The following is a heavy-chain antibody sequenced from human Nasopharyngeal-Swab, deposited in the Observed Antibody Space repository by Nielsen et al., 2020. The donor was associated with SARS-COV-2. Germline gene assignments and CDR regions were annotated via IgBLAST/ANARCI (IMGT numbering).Heavy chain of an antibody. J-gene: IGHJ4*02. Sequence: WIRQPPGKGLEWVAVISYDGSNKYYADSVKGRFTISRGNSKNTLYLQMNSPRAEDTAVYYCARVLTGTFYYDSSGYPDYWGQGTLVTVSS. CDR3: ARVLTGTFYYDSSGYPDY. D-gene: IGHD3-22*01. V-gene: IGHV3-33*05. CDR2: ISYDGSNK.